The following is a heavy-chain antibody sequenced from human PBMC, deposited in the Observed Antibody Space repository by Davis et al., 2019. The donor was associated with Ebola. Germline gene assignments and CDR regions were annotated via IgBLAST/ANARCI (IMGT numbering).Heavy chain of an antibody. CDR1: GGSFSGYY. J-gene: IGHJ4*02. CDR3: VRGLTYYYDSSGYY. Sequence: MPGGSLRLSCAVYGGSFSGYYWSWIRQPPGKGLEWIGEINHSGSTKYNPSLKSRVTISVDTSKNQFSLKLSSVTAADTAVYYCVRGLTYYYDSSGYYWGQGTLVTVSS. V-gene: IGHV4-34*01. D-gene: IGHD3-22*01. CDR2: INHSGST.